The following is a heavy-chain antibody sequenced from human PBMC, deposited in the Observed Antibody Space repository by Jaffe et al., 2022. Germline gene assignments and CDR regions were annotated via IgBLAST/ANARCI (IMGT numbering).Heavy chain of an antibody. V-gene: IGHV3-48*03. CDR2: ISSSGSTI. Sequence: EVQLVESGGGLVQPGGSLRLSCAASGFTFSSYEMNWVRQAPGKGLEWVSYISSSGSTIYYADSVKGRFTISRDNAKNSLYLQMNSLRAEDTAVYYCAIFPSSGWFTQSFDYWGQGTLVTVSS. J-gene: IGHJ4*02. CDR1: GFTFSSYE. CDR3: AIFPSSGWFTQSFDY. D-gene: IGHD6-19*01.